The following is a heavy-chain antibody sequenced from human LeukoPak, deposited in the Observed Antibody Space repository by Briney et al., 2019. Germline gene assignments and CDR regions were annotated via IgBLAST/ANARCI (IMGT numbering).Heavy chain of an antibody. CDR3: AKTYYDFWSGIVGWFDP. Sequence: PSETLSLTCTVSGGSISSYYWSWIRQPAGKGLEWIGRIYTSGSTNYNPSLKSRVTMSVDTSKNQFSLKLSSVTAADTAVYYCAKTYYDFWSGIVGWFDPWGQGTLVTVSS. J-gene: IGHJ5*02. V-gene: IGHV4-4*07. D-gene: IGHD3-3*01. CDR2: IYTSGST. CDR1: GGSISSYY.